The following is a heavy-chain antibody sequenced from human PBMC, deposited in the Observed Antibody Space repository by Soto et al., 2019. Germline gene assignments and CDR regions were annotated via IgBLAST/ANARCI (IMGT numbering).Heavy chain of an antibody. Sequence: SSETPSLTCPVSGGSVRSGGYYWSWIRQAPGQGLEWVGYIYYSGSTNYNPSLKSRVTISVDTSKNQFSLKLSSVTAADTAVYYCARDPLRRTNYYDSSGPHDAFDIWGQGTMVTVS. CDR2: IYYSGST. J-gene: IGHJ3*02. D-gene: IGHD3-22*01. CDR3: ARDPLRRTNYYDSSGPHDAFDI. CDR1: GGSVRSGGYY. V-gene: IGHV4-61*08.